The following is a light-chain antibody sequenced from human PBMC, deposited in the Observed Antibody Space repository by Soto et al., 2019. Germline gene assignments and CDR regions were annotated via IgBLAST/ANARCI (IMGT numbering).Light chain of an antibody. CDR2: EVF. Sequence: QSALTQPASASASPRQSIAISCTGTTSDVGSYDLVSWYQQYPGKAPKVIIYEVFKRPSGVSDRFSGSKSGNTASLTISELQAEDEAEYYCCSYAGGSYVFGTGTKVPVL. CDR3: CSYAGGSYV. CDR1: TSDVGSYDL. V-gene: IGLV2-23*02. J-gene: IGLJ1*01.